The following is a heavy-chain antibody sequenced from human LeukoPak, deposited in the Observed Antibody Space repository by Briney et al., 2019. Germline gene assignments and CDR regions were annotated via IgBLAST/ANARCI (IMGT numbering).Heavy chain of an antibody. CDR1: GYTFTSYG. CDR2: ISAYNGNT. J-gene: IGHJ1*01. V-gene: IGHV1-18*01. Sequence: ASVKVSCEASGYTFTSYGISWVRQAPGQGLEWMGWISAYNGNTNYAQKLQGRVTMTTDTSTSTAYMELRSLRSDDTAVCYCARDGSRVVVTRAEYFQHWGQGTLVTVSS. D-gene: IGHD3-22*01. CDR3: ARDGSRVVVTRAEYFQH.